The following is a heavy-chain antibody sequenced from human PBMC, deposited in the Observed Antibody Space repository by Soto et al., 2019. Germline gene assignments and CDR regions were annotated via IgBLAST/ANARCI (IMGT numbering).Heavy chain of an antibody. CDR3: TRLYCTTTSCFINGMDV. CDR1: NYAITNVYR. V-gene: IGHV4-38-2*01. CDR2: ISHSGDT. D-gene: IGHD2-2*01. Sequence: LDTLSHTAAVSNYAITNVYRCGCIRPTPGKELEWIGTISHSGDTYYNPSLKSRVTISIDTAKNHLSLILSSVTAADTDTYYCTRLYCTTTSCFINGMDVWGHGTKVTVSS. J-gene: IGHJ6*02.